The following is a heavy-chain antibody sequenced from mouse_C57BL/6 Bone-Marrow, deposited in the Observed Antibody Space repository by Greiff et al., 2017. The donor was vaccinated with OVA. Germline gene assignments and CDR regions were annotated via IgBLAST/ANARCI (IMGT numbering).Heavy chain of an antibody. Sequence: DVMLVESGGGLVQPGGSLKLSCAASGFTFSDYGMAWVPQAPRKGPEWVAFISNLAYSIYYADTVTGRFTISRENAKNTLYLEMSSLRSEDTAMYYCARGGYDYFDYWGQGTTLTVSS. J-gene: IGHJ2*01. V-gene: IGHV5-15*01. CDR2: ISNLAYSI. CDR3: ARGGYDYFDY. CDR1: GFTFSDYG. D-gene: IGHD2-2*01.